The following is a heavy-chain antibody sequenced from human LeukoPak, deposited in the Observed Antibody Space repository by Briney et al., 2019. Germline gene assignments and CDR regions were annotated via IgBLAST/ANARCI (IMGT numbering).Heavy chain of an antibody. CDR2: ISPSSSYI. V-gene: IGHV3-21*01. CDR3: VRHRTASDY. CDR1: GFSFSDNS. D-gene: IGHD3-16*02. J-gene: IGHJ4*02. Sequence: GGSLKLSCAASGFSFSDNSMTWVRQAPGKGLEWVSSISPSSSYIFYSDSLKGRFTISRDNAKNSLYLQMNSLRVEDTAVYYCVRHRTASDYWGLGALVTVSS.